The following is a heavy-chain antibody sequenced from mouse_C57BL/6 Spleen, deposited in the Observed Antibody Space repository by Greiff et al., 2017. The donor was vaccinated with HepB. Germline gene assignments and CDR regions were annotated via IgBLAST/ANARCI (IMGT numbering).Heavy chain of an antibody. J-gene: IGHJ2*01. V-gene: IGHV1-82*01. CDR3: ARATVVFDY. CDR2: IYPGDGDT. Sequence: VQRVESGPELVKPGASVKISCKASGYAFSSSWMNWVKQRPGKGLEWIGRIYPGDGDTNYNGKFKGKATLTADKSSSTAYMQLSSLTSEDSAVYFCARATVVFDYWGQGTTLTVSS. D-gene: IGHD1-1*01. CDR1: GYAFSSSW.